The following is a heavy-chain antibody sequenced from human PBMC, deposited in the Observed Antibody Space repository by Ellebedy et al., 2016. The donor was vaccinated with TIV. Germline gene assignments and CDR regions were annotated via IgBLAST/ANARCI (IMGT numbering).Heavy chain of an antibody. CDR2: VYPADSKT. V-gene: IGHV5-51*01. Sequence: GESLKISCKGSGYSFTSYWIGWVRPMPGKGLEWMGIVYPADSKTRYSPSFQGLVTISADKSINTAYLQWSSLKASDTAIYYCTRRSTQGEIWGQGTMVTVSS. CDR1: GYSFTSYW. CDR3: TRRSTQGEI. J-gene: IGHJ3*02. D-gene: IGHD3-16*01.